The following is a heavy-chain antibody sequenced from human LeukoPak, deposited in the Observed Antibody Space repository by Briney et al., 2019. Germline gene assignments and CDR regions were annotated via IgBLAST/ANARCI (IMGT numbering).Heavy chain of an antibody. J-gene: IGHJ4*02. Sequence: PGGSLRLSCAASGFTFSSYGMHWVRQAPGKGLEWVAFIRYDGSNKYYADSVKGRFTISRDNSKNTLYLQMNSLRAEDTAVYYCAKDRGYYDNSGYDGFEYWGQGTLVTVSS. D-gene: IGHD3-22*01. CDR2: IRYDGSNK. CDR1: GFTFSSYG. CDR3: AKDRGYYDNSGYDGFEY. V-gene: IGHV3-30*02.